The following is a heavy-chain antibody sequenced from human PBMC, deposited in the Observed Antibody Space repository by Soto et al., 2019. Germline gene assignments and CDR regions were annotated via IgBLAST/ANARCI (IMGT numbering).Heavy chain of an antibody. J-gene: IGHJ3*02. Sequence: GGSLRLSCAASGFTFRNAWMNWVRQAPGKGLEWVGRIKNKVDGETTDYAASVKGRFSISRDDSKLYLQMNSLKTEDTAVYYCITFKNGARAFDMWCQGIMVNVS. D-gene: IGHD2-8*01. CDR2: IKNKVDGETT. V-gene: IGHV3-15*07. CDR1: GFTFRNAW. CDR3: ITFKNGARAFDM.